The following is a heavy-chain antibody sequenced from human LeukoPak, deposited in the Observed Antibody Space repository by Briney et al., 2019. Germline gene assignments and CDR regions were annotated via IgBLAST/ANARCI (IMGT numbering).Heavy chain of an antibody. V-gene: IGHV4-31*03. D-gene: IGHD6-13*01. Sequence: SQTLSLTCTVSGGSISSGGYYWSWIRQHPGKGLEWIGYIYYSGSTYYNPSLKSRVTVSVDTSKNQFSLKLSSVTAADTAVYYCGGGIAAAGSFDYWGQGTLVTVSS. J-gene: IGHJ4*02. CDR3: GGGIAAAGSFDY. CDR2: IYYSGST. CDR1: GGSISSGGYY.